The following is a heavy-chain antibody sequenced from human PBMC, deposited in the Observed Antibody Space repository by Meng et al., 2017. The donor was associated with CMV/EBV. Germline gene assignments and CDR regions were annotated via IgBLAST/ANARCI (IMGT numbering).Heavy chain of an antibody. V-gene: IGHV3-7*01. CDR2: IKQDGSEK. J-gene: IGHJ4*02. D-gene: IGHD6-19*01. Sequence: GESLKISCAASGFTFGSYWMSWVRQAPGKGLEWVANIKQDGSEKYYVDSVKGRFTISRDNAKNSLYLQMNSLRAEDTAVYYCARSRSGGGWYYFDYWGQGTLVTSPQ. CDR1: GFTFGSYW. CDR3: ARSRSGGGWYYFDY.